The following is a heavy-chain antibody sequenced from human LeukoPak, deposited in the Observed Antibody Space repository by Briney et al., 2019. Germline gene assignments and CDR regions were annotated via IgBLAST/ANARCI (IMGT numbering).Heavy chain of an antibody. Sequence: PSETLSLPCAVSGDSISSSSYFWGWIRQPPGKGLEWIATVFRLQTVRTFNNPSLESRVTMSLDPSQNQFSLNLTSVTAADTALYFCARVLHAPYLIDSWGQGTLVAVSS. CDR3: ARVLHAPYLIDS. J-gene: IGHJ4*02. D-gene: IGHD4-11*01. V-gene: IGHV4-39*07. CDR1: GDSISSSSYF. CDR2: VFRLQTVRT.